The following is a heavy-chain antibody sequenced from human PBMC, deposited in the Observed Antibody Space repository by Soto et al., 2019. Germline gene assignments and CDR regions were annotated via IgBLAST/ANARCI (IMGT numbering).Heavy chain of an antibody. Sequence: QVQLVQSGAEVKKPGASVKVSCKASGYTFTSYAMHWVRQAPGQRLEWMGWINAGNGNTKYSQKFQGRVTITRDTSASTAYMELSSLRSEDTAVYSCARSHSSSATDAFDIWGQGTMVTVSS. V-gene: IGHV1-3*01. CDR1: GYTFTSYA. J-gene: IGHJ3*02. D-gene: IGHD6-6*01. CDR3: ARSHSSSATDAFDI. CDR2: INAGNGNT.